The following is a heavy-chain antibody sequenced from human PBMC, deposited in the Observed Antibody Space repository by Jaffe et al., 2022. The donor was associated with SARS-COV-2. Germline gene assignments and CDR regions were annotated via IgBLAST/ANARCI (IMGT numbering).Heavy chain of an antibody. Sequence: EVQLVESGGGLVQPGGSLRLSCADSGLTFSNYWMTWVRQAPGKGLEWVANIKQDGSEIYYVDSVKGRFTISRDNAKNSLYLQMNALRAEDTAVYYCARINGGSGVWYMDVWGKGTTVTVSS. CDR3: ARINGGSGVWYMDV. J-gene: IGHJ6*03. CDR1: GLTFSNYW. CDR2: IKQDGSEI. D-gene: IGHD3-10*01. V-gene: IGHV3-7*01.